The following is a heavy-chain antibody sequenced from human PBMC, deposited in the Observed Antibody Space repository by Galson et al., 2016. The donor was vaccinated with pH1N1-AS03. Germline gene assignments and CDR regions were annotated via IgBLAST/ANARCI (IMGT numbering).Heavy chain of an antibody. Sequence: SVKVSCKASGGTFSSYAFSWVRQAPGQGLEWMGGVIPIFGTTNYAQKFQGRVTITADKSTSTAYMELRSLRSDDTAVYYCARAMVQTTYYGMDVWGQGTTVTVSS. J-gene: IGHJ6*02. D-gene: IGHD4/OR15-4a*01. V-gene: IGHV1-69*06. CDR1: GGTFSSYA. CDR2: VIPIFGTT. CDR3: ARAMVQTTYYGMDV.